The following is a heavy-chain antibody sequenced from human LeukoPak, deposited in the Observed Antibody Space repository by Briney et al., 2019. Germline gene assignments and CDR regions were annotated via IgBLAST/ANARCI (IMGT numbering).Heavy chain of an antibody. J-gene: IGHJ4*02. D-gene: IGHD5-24*01. CDR2: INSDGSST. V-gene: IGHV3-74*01. CDR3: AKKMDPFDY. Sequence: GALRLSCAASGFTFSSYWMHWVRQAPGKGLVWVSRINSDGSSTSYADSVKGRFTISRDNSKNTLYLQMNSLRTEDTAVYYCAKKMDPFDYWGQGTLVTVSS. CDR1: GFTFSSYW.